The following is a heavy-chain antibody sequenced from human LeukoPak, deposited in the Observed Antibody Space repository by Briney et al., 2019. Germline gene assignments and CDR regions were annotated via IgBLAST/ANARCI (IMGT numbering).Heavy chain of an antibody. CDR2: IYSGGST. J-gene: IGHJ4*02. Sequence: GGSLRLSCAASGFTVSINYMSWVRQAPGKGLEWVSVIYSGGSTYYADSVKGRFTISRDNSKNTLYLQMNSLRAEDTAVYYCAGMPGGYDDPRFAFGGQGTLVTVS. D-gene: IGHD5-12*01. CDR1: GFTVSINY. V-gene: IGHV3-66*01. CDR3: AGMPGGYDDPRFAF.